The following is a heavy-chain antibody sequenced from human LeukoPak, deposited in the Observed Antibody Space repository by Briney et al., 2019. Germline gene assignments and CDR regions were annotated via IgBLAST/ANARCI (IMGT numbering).Heavy chain of an antibody. Sequence: ASVKVSCKASGYTFTSYGISWVRQAPGQGLEWMGWISAYNGNTNYAQKLQGRVTMTTDTSTSTAYMELRSLRSDDTAVYHCARVKTKYYYDSSGNAFDIWGQGTMVTVSS. D-gene: IGHD3-22*01. J-gene: IGHJ3*02. CDR3: ARVKTKYYYDSSGNAFDI. V-gene: IGHV1-18*01. CDR2: ISAYNGNT. CDR1: GYTFTSYG.